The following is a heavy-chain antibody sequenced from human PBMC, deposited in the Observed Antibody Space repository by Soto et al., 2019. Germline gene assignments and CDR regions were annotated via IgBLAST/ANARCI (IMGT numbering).Heavy chain of an antibody. Sequence: GGSLRLSCSASGFTFSSYAMHWVRQAPGKGLEYVSAISSNGGSTYYADSVKGRFTISRDNSKNTLYLQMSSLRAEDTAVYYCVKFWEYSGYGGGLDFDYWGQGTLVTVSS. CDR3: VKFWEYSGYGGGLDFDY. J-gene: IGHJ4*02. CDR1: GFTFSSYA. CDR2: ISSNGGST. V-gene: IGHV3-64D*08. D-gene: IGHD5-12*01.